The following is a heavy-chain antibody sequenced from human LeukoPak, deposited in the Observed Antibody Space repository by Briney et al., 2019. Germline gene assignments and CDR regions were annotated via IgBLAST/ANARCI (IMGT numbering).Heavy chain of an antibody. CDR1: GFTFSSDA. D-gene: IGHD3-10*01. CDR2: ISGSGGST. J-gene: IGHJ3*02. V-gene: IGHV3-23*01. Sequence: GGSLRLSCAASGFTFSSDAMSWGRQAPGKGLEWVSAISGSGGSTYYADSVKGRFTISRDNSKNTLYLQMNSLRAEDTAVYYCAKASLLYDAFDIWGQGTMVTVSS. CDR3: AKASLLYDAFDI.